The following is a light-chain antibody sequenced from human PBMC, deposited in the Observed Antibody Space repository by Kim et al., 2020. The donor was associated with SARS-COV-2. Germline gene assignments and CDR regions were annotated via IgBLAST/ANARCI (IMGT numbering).Light chain of an antibody. J-gene: IGKJ1*01. V-gene: IGKV1-5*03. Sequence: DIQMTQSPSTLSASIGDRVTITCRASQSISGWLAWFQKKPGKAPKLLIYKASTLESGVPSRFSGSGSGTEFTLTISSLQPDDFATYYCQQYNTYSWTFGQGTTVYIK. CDR2: KAS. CDR3: QQYNTYSWT. CDR1: QSISGW.